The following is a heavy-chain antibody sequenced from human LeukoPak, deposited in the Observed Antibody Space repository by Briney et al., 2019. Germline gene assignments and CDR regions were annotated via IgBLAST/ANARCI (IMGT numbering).Heavy chain of an antibody. CDR1: GFTVSSNY. D-gene: IGHD3-16*02. CDR3: AGAGLSSSYYYAMDL. J-gene: IGHJ6*02. V-gene: IGHV3-66*01. CDR2: IYSGGST. Sequence: PGGSLRLSCAASGFTVSSNYMTWVRQAPGKGLEWVSVIYSGGSTYYADSVKGRFTISRDGSKNTLYLQMNSLRVEDTAVYFCAGAGLSSSYYYAMDLWGQGTTVTVSS.